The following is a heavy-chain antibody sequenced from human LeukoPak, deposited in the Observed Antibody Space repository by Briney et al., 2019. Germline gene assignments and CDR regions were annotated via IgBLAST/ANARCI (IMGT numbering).Heavy chain of an antibody. D-gene: IGHD6-13*01. J-gene: IGHJ4*02. CDR1: GFTFSTYA. V-gene: IGHV3-23*01. CDR2: VSGSGAST. Sequence: GGSLRLSCAASGFTFSTYAMCWVRQAAGKGLEWVSTVSGSGASTYYADSVKGRFTISRDNCKNTLYLQMNSLRAEDTAVYYCAKDDGRSSSWDFDYWGQGTLVTVSS. CDR3: AKDDGRSSSWDFDY.